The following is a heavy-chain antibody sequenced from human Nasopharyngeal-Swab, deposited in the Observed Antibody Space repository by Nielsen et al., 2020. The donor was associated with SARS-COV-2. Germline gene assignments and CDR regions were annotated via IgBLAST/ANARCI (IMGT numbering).Heavy chain of an antibody. CDR3: ARRGFITGRAGYYYYMDV. CDR2: IYYSGST. Sequence: SCTVSGGSISSYYWSWIRQPPGKGLEWIGYIYYSGSTNYNPSLKSRITISVDTSKNQFSLKLSSVTAADTAVYYCARRGFITGRAGYYYYMDVWGKGTTVTVSS. CDR1: GGSISSYY. J-gene: IGHJ6*03. V-gene: IGHV4-59*08. D-gene: IGHD1-20*01.